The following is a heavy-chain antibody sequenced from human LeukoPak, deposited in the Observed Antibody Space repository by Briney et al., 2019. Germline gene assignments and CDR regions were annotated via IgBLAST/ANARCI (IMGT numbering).Heavy chain of an antibody. CDR3: ARDIGSPGIGY. J-gene: IGHJ4*02. CDR1: GFSFSRYS. D-gene: IGHD3-10*01. Sequence: GGSLRLSCAASGFSFSRYSINWVRQAPGKGLEWVSLICSTGTYTFYADSVKDRFTITRDNSKGSVSLHMNSLRAEDTAVYYCARDIGSPGIGYWGQGTLVTVSS. V-gene: IGHV3-21*01. CDR2: ICSTGTYT.